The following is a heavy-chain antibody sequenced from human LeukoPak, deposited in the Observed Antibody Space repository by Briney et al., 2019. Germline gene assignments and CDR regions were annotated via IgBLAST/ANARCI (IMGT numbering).Heavy chain of an antibody. CDR1: GFTFSSYG. Sequence: PGGSLRLSCAASGFTFSSYGMHWVRQAPGKGLEWVAVIWYDGSNKYYADSVKGRFTISRDNSKNTLYLQMNSLRAEDTAVYYCARDFLWFGELSGKNWFDPWGQGTLVTVSS. CDR2: IWYDGSNK. D-gene: IGHD3-10*01. V-gene: IGHV3-33*01. CDR3: ARDFLWFGELSGKNWFDP. J-gene: IGHJ5*02.